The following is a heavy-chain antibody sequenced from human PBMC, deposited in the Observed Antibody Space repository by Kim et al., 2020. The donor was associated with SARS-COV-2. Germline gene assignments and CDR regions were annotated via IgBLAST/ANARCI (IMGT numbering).Heavy chain of an antibody. D-gene: IGHD6-19*01. CDR3: AGAGVAVAGGGDY. J-gene: IGHJ4*02. Sequence: YAQKFQGRVTITADESTSTAYMELSSLRSEDTAVYYCAGAGVAVAGGGDYWGQGTLVTVSS. V-gene: IGHV1-69*01.